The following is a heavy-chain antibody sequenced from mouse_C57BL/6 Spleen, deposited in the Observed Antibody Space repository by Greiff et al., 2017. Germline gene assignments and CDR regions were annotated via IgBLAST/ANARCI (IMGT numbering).Heavy chain of an antibody. CDR3: ARSYSNYDYFDY. CDR2: IHPNSGST. Sequence: QVQLQQPGAELVKPGASVKLSCKASGYTFTSYWMHWVKQRPGQGLEWIGMIHPNSGSTNYNEKFKSKATLTVDKSSSTAYMQLSSQTSEDSAVYYGARSYSNYDYFDYWGQGTTLTVSS. D-gene: IGHD2-5*01. CDR1: GYTFTSYW. J-gene: IGHJ2*01. V-gene: IGHV1-64*01.